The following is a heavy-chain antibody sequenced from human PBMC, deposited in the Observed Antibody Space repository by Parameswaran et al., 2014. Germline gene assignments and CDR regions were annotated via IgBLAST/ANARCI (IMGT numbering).Heavy chain of an antibody. CDR3: ARDIGSSSWTYYFDY. CDR2: IIPIFGTA. V-gene: IGHV1-69*01. D-gene: IGHD6-13*01. Sequence: RLVRQAPGQGLEWMGGIIPIFGTANYAQKFQGRVTITADESTSTAYMELSSLRSEDTAVYYCARDIGSSSWTYYFDYWGQGTLVTVSS. J-gene: IGHJ4*02.